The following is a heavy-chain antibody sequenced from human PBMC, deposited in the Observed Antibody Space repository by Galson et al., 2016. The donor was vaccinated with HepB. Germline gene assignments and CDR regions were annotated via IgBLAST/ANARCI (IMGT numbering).Heavy chain of an antibody. D-gene: IGHD6-19*01. CDR3: AKDLEGSGWFHDAFDI. V-gene: IGHV3-23*01. J-gene: IGHJ3*02. CDR1: GFTFSNYA. CDR2: INGIGGST. Sequence: SLRLSCAASGFTFSNYAMSWVRQAPGKGLEWVSGINGIGGSTFYADSVKGRFTISRDNSKNTLYLEMNSVRVEDTAVYYCAKDLEGSGWFHDAFDIWGQGTMVTVSS.